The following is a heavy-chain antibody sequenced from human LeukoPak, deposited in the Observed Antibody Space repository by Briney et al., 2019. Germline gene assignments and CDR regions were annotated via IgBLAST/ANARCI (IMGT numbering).Heavy chain of an antibody. Sequence: SVKVSCKASGGTFSSYAISWVRQAPGQGLEWMGGIIPIFGTANYAQKFQGRVTITADESTSTAYMELSSLRSEDTAVYYCARDLERDYDSSPIGAFDIWGQGTMVTVSS. V-gene: IGHV1-69*13. J-gene: IGHJ3*02. CDR3: ARDLERDYDSSPIGAFDI. CDR1: GGTFSSYA. CDR2: IIPIFGTA. D-gene: IGHD3-22*01.